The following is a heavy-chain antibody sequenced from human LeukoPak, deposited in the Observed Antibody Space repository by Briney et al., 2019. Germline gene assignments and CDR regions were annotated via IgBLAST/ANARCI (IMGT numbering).Heavy chain of an antibody. CDR2: INSDGGGA. CDR3: ARDVPHNWFDT. CDR1: GVTFGNNW. V-gene: IGHV3-74*01. Sequence: GGSLRLSCAASGVTFGNNWMHWVRQGPGKGLVWISRINSDGGGAIYADSVKGRFTVSRDNAKNTLYPQMNSLRAEDTAVYYCARDVPHNWFDTWGQGTLVTVSS. J-gene: IGHJ5*02.